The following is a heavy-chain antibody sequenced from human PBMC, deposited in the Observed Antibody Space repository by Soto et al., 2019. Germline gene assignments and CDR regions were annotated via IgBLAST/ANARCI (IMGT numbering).Heavy chain of an antibody. V-gene: IGHV1-3*01. D-gene: IGHD3-10*01. CDR1: GYTFTSYA. CDR2: INAGNGNT. J-gene: IGHJ6*02. Sequence: ASVKVSCKASGYTFTSYAMHWVRQAPGQRLEWMGWINAGNGNTKYSQKFQGRVTITRHTSASTAYMELSSLRSEDTAVYYCARENGRSLLVRGVHYGMDVWGQGTTVTVSS. CDR3: ARENGRSLLVRGVHYGMDV.